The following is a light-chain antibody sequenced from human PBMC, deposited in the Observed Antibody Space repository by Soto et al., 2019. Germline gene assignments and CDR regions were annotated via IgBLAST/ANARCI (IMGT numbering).Light chain of an antibody. V-gene: IGKV1-39*01. CDR1: QSISSH. CDR2: ASY. CDR3: QQSYSAPWT. J-gene: IGKJ1*01. Sequence: DIQMAQSPSSLSASAGDRISITCRASQSISSHVNWYQQKVGKAPRLLIYASYTLHSGVPLRFRGSGSGTDFTLTINYLQPDDSATYYCQQSYSAPWTFGQGTKVEIK.